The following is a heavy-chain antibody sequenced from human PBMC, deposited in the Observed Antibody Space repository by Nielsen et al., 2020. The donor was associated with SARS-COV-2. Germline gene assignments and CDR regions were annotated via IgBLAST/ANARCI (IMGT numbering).Heavy chain of an antibody. J-gene: IGHJ6*02. CDR3: ASLPGPPYYYGMDV. V-gene: IGHV3-9*01. CDR2: ISWNSGNI. D-gene: IGHD1-14*01. Sequence: GGSLRLSCAASGFPFDDYAMHWVRQAPGKGLEWVSGISWNSGNIGYADSVKGRFTISRDNAKNSLYLQMNSLRAEDTALYYCASLPGPPYYYGMDVWGQGTTVTVSS. CDR1: GFPFDDYA.